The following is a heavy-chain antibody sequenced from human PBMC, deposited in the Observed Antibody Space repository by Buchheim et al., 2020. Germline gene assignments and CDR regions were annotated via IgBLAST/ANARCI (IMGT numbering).Heavy chain of an antibody. V-gene: IGHV3-7*01. Sequence: EVQLVESGGGLVQPGGSLRLSCAASGFTFSSYWMSWVRQAPGKGLEWVANIKQDGSEKYYVDSVKDRFTISRDNAKNSLYLQMNSLRTEDTAEYYCARDTRVVAATLYYYYGMDVWGQGTT. CDR3: ARDTRVVAATLYYYYGMDV. D-gene: IGHD2-15*01. CDR1: GFTFSSYW. CDR2: IKQDGSEK. J-gene: IGHJ6*02.